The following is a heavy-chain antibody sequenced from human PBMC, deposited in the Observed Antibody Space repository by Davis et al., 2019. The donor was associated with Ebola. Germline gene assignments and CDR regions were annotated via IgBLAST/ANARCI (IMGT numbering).Heavy chain of an antibody. Sequence: PSETLSLTCAVYGGSFSGYYWSWIRQPPGKGLEWIGEINHSGSTNYNPSLKSRVTISVDTSKNQFSLKLSSVTAADTAVYYCARGPSYYYDSSGVPSDYWGQGTLVTVSS. D-gene: IGHD3-22*01. CDR2: INHSGST. CDR1: GGSFSGYY. J-gene: IGHJ4*02. CDR3: ARGPSYYYDSSGVPSDY. V-gene: IGHV4-34*01.